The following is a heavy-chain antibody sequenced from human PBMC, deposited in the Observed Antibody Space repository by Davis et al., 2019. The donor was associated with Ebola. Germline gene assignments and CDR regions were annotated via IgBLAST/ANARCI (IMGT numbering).Heavy chain of an antibody. CDR2: ISWNSGSI. Sequence: GGSLRLSCAASGFTFDDYAMHWVRQAPGKGLEWVSGISWNSGSIGYADSVKGRFTISRDNAKNSLYLQMNSLRAEDTALYYCAKTHLRDDILTGYSFDYWGQGTLVTVSS. CDR3: AKTHLRDDILTGYSFDY. V-gene: IGHV3-9*01. D-gene: IGHD3-9*01. J-gene: IGHJ4*02. CDR1: GFTFDDYA.